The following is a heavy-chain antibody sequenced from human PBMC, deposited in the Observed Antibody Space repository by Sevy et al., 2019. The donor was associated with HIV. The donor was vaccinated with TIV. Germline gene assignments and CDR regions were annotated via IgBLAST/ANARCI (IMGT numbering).Heavy chain of an antibody. CDR3: ARGLKDCGDGSCLWYFQH. Sequence: SETLSLTCTVSGGSISSYYWSWIRQPPGKGLEWIGYIYSSGSTNYNPSLKSRVTMSVDTSKNQFSLRLSSVTAADTAVYYCARGLKDCGDGSCLWYFQHWGQGTLVTVSS. CDR2: IYSSGST. V-gene: IGHV4-59*01. D-gene: IGHD2-15*01. CDR1: GGSISSYY. J-gene: IGHJ1*01.